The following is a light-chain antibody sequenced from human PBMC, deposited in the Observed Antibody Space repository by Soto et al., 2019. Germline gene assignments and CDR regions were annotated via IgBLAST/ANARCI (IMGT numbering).Light chain of an antibody. J-gene: IGKJ4*01. V-gene: IGKV3-11*01. CDR2: DES. CDR1: QSVRNY. CDR3: HQRSNWPRT. Sequence: EIVLTQSPATLSLFPGERATLSCRASQSVRNYLAWYQQKPGQAPRLLISDESNRATGIPARFSGSGSGTDFTLTISSLEAEDSAVDDCHQRSNWPRTFGGGSKVEIK.